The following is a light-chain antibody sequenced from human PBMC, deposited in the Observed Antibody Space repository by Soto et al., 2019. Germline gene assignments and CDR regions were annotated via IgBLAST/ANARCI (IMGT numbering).Light chain of an antibody. Sequence: EIVMTQSPATLSVSPGERATLSCRASQSVSSNLAWYQQKPGQAPRLLTYGASTRATGIPARFSGSGSGTEFTLPISSLQSEDVAVCYCQQYNNWPRWTFGNGTKVEIK. J-gene: IGKJ1*01. CDR2: GAS. V-gene: IGKV3-15*01. CDR3: QQYNNWPRWT. CDR1: QSVSSN.